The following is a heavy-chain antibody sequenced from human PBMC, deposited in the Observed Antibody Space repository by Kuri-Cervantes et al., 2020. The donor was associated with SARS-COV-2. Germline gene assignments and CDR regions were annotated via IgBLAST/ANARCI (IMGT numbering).Heavy chain of an antibody. V-gene: IGHV3-48*04. Sequence: GESLKISCAASGFTFSSYSMNWVRQAPGKGLEWVSYISSSGSTIYYADSVKGRFTISTDNAKNSLYLQMNSLRAEHTAVYYCARYVPYFSIVGPTGSYMDLWGKGTTVTVSS. CDR1: GFTFSSYS. CDR3: ARYVPYFSIVGPTGSYMDL. D-gene: IGHD1-26*01. J-gene: IGHJ6*03. CDR2: ISSSGSTI.